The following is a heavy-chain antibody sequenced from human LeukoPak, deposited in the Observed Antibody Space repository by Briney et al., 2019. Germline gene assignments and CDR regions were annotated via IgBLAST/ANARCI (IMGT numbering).Heavy chain of an antibody. J-gene: IGHJ3*02. CDR2: IYSGGST. CDR1: GFTVSSNY. V-gene: IGHV3-53*01. D-gene: IGHD1-26*01. CDR3: AKASGGGLVGAFDI. Sequence: SGGSLRLSCAASGFTVSSNYMSWVRQAPGKGLEWVSVIYSGGSTYYADSVKGRFTISRDNSKNTLYLQMNSLRAEDTAVYYCAKASGGGLVGAFDIWGQGTMVTVSS.